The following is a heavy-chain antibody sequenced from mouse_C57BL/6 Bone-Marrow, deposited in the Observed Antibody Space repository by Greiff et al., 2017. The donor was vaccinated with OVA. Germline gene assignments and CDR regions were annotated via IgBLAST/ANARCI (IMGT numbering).Heavy chain of an antibody. Sequence: VQLQESGAELVRPGASVTLSCKASGYTFTDYEMHWVKQTPVHGLEWIGAIDPETGGTAYNQKFKGKAILTADKSSSTAYMELRSLTSEDSAVDYCRMGHYYGSSYSGGTGTTVTVSS. CDR2: IDPETGGT. CDR1: GYTFTDYE. V-gene: IGHV1-15*01. J-gene: IGHJ1*03. CDR3: RMGHYYGSSYS. D-gene: IGHD1-1*01.